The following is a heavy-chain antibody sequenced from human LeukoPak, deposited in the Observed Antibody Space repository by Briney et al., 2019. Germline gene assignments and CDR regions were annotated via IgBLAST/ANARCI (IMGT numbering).Heavy chain of an antibody. Sequence: GGSLRLSCAASGFTFSSYAMSWVRQAPGKGLEWVSAISGSGGSTYYADSVKGRFTISRDNSKNTLYLQMNSLRAEDTVVYYCAKNPHYYDSSGYYYLSWFDPWGQVILVTVSS. CDR2: ISGSGGST. D-gene: IGHD3-22*01. V-gene: IGHV3-23*01. CDR1: GFTFSSYA. CDR3: AKNPHYYDSSGYYYLSWFDP. J-gene: IGHJ5*02.